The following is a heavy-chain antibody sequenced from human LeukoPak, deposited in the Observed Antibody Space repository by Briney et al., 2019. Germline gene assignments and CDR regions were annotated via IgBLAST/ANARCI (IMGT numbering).Heavy chain of an antibody. CDR3: ARPTERPGNYDYVWGTSFDY. CDR2: IKEDGSER. CDR1: AFIFSGHW. V-gene: IGHV3-7*03. J-gene: IGHJ4*02. Sequence: GGSLRLSCEGSAFIFSGHWMNWVRQTPGKGLEWVASIKEDGSERQYVDSVKGRFSISRDNTKGSLFLQLNSLRAEDTAVYYCARPTERPGNYDYVWGTSFDYWGQGTLVAVSS. D-gene: IGHD3-16*01.